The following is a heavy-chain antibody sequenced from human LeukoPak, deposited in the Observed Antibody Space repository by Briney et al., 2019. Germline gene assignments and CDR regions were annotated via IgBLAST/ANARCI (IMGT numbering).Heavy chain of an antibody. CDR2: ISSSGGST. CDR1: GFTFSSYA. D-gene: IGHD2-2*01. CDR3: ANLCISSDCVPTFDY. J-gene: IGHJ4*02. V-gene: IGHV3-23*01. Sequence: GGSLRLSCAASGFTFSSYAMSWVRQAPGKGLKWVSAISSSGGSTYCADSVKGRFTISRDNSKNTLYLQMNSLRAEDTAVYYCANLCISSDCVPTFDYWGQGTRVTVSS.